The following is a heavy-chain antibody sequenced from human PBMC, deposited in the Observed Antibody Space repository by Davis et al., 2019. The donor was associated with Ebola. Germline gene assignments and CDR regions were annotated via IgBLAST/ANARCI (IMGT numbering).Heavy chain of an antibody. CDR2: IYYSGST. J-gene: IGHJ4*02. V-gene: IGHV4-59*08. CDR1: GGSISSYY. Sequence: PSETLSLTCTVSGGSISSYYWSWIRQPPGKGLEWIGYIYYSGSTNYNPSLKSRVTISVDTSKIQFSLKLTSVTAADTAVYYCARVGGIVATIDYWGQGTLVTVSS. D-gene: IGHD5-12*01. CDR3: ARVGGIVATIDY.